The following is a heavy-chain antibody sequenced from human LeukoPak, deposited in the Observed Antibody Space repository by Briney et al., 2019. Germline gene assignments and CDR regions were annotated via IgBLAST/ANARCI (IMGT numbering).Heavy chain of an antibody. CDR1: GGSISSGGYY. V-gene: IGHV4-31*03. D-gene: IGHD3-3*01. CDR3: ARGNYDFWSGYYDAFDI. Sequence: SQTLSLTCTVSGGSISSGGYYRSWIRQHPGKGLEWIGYIYYSGSTYYNPSLKSRVTISVDTSKNQFSLKLSSVTAADTAVYYCARGNYDFWSGYYDAFDIWGQGTMVTVSS. CDR2: IYYSGST. J-gene: IGHJ3*02.